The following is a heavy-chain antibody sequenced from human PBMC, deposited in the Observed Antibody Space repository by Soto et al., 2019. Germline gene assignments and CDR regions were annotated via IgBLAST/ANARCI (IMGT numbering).Heavy chain of an antibody. J-gene: IGHJ6*03. CDR1: GGSISRYY. CDR3: ARYYDFWSGYYTGPLSADYYYMDV. CDR2: IYYSGST. V-gene: IGHV4-59*08. D-gene: IGHD3-3*01. Sequence: PEETLSLTCSLSGGSISRYYWNCIRPTPGKGLEWIGYIYYSGSTNYNPSLKSRVTISVDTSKNQFSLKLSSVTAADTAVYYCARYYDFWSGYYTGPLSADYYYMDVWGKGTTVTVSS.